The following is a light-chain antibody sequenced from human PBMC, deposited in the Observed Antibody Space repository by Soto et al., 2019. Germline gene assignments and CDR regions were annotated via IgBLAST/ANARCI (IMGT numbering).Light chain of an antibody. CDR3: QQLNSYPRT. CDR2: GAS. Sequence: EIVLTQSPGTLSLSPGERATLSCRASQSVGSNYLAWYEQKPGQAPRLLIYGASIRATGIPDRFSGSGSGTEFTLTISRLEPEDFATYYCQQLNSYPRTFGQGTKVEIK. J-gene: IGKJ1*01. V-gene: IGKV3-20*01. CDR1: QSVGSNY.